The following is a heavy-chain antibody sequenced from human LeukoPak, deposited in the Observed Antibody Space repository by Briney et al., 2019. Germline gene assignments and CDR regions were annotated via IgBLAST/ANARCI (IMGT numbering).Heavy chain of an antibody. D-gene: IGHD3-3*01. CDR1: GFTFSSYG. CDR3: AKSSGVYDFWSGSPFDY. Sequence: GGSLRLSCAESGFTFSSYGMHWVRQAPGKGLEWVAFIRYDGSNKYYADSVKGRFTISRDNSKNTLYLQMNSLRAEDTAVYYCAKSSGVYDFWSGSPFDYWGQGTLVTVSS. J-gene: IGHJ4*02. CDR2: IRYDGSNK. V-gene: IGHV3-30*02.